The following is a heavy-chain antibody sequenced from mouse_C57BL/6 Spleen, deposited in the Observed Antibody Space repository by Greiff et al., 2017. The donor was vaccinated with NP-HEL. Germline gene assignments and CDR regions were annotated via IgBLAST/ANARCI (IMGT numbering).Heavy chain of an antibody. J-gene: IGHJ4*01. V-gene: IGHV1-64*01. Sequence: VKVVESGAELVKPGASVKLSCKASGYTFTSYWMHWVKQRPGQGLEWIGMIHPNSGSTNYNEKFKSKATLTVDKSSSTAYMQLSSLTSEDSAVYYCALEDAMDYWGQGTSVTVSS. CDR1: GYTFTSYW. CDR3: ALEDAMDY. CDR2: IHPNSGST.